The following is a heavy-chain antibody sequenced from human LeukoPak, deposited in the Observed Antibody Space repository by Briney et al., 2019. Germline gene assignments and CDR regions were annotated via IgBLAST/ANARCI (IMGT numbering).Heavy chain of an antibody. CDR2: IRYDGSTK. D-gene: IGHD3-3*01. Sequence: GGSLRLSCAASGFTFSSYGMHWVRQAPGKGLEWVAFIRYDGSTKFYVDSVKGRFTISRDNSKNTPFLQMNSLKTEDTALYYCTGYDFWSGFRSGDLWGRGTLVTVSS. CDR1: GFTFSSYG. V-gene: IGHV3-30*02. J-gene: IGHJ2*01. CDR3: TGYDFWSGFRSGDL.